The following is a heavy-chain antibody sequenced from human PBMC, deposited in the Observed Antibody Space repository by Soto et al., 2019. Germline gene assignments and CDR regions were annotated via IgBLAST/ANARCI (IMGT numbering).Heavy chain of an antibody. CDR2: IYPGDSDT. CDR3: ARRRYGSSSSDDY. CDR1: GYSFTSHW. D-gene: IGHD6-6*01. V-gene: IGHV5-51*01. J-gene: IGHJ4*02. Sequence: HGESLKISCKGSGYSFTSHWIGWVRQMPGKGLEWMGIIYPGDSDTRYSPSFQGQVTISADKSISTAYLQWSSLKASDTAIYYCARRRYGSSSSDDYWGQGTLVTVLL.